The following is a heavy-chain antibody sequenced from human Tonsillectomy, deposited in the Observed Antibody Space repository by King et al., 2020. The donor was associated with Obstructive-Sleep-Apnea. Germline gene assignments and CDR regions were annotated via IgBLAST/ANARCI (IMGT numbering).Heavy chain of an antibody. J-gene: IGHJ3*02. V-gene: IGHV3-7*03. CDR2: IKQDGSEK. Sequence: VQLVESGGGLVQPGGSLRLSCAASGFTFSSYWMSWVRQAPGKGLEWVANIKQDGSEKYYVDSVKGRFTISIDNAKNSLYLQMNSLRAEDTAVYYCARVGLLWRDAFDIWGQGTMVTVSS. D-gene: IGHD3-10*01. CDR3: ARVGLLWRDAFDI. CDR1: GFTFSSYW.